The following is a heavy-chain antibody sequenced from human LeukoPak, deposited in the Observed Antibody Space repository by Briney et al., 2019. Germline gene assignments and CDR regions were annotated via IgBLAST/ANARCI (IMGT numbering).Heavy chain of an antibody. D-gene: IGHD6-25*01. J-gene: IGHJ4*02. CDR3: ARSFRGSGWYIDN. CDR2: IYPGDSDT. Sequence: GESLRISCKGSGYSFTNYWIGWVRQIPGTGMEWMGIIYPGDSDTIYNPSFQGQVTISVDKSITTAYLQWSSLKASDTATYYCARSFRGSGWYIDNWGQGTLVTVSS. V-gene: IGHV5-51*01. CDR1: GYSFTNYW.